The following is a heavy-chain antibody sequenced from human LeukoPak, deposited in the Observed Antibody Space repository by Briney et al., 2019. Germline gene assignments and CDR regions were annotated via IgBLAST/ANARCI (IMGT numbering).Heavy chain of an antibody. CDR2: INPNSGGT. D-gene: IGHD4/OR15-4a*01. Sequence: ASVKVSCKASGYTFTGYYMHWVRQAPGQGLEWMGWINPNSGGTNYAQKFQGRVTMTRDTSISTAYMELSRLRSDDTAVYYCARGPAGTGASTFDIWGQGTMVTVSS. CDR1: GYTFTGYY. J-gene: IGHJ3*02. CDR3: ARGPAGTGASTFDI. V-gene: IGHV1-2*02.